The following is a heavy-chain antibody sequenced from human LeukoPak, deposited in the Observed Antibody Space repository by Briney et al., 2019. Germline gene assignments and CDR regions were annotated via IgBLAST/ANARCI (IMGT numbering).Heavy chain of an antibody. V-gene: IGHV1-8*01. Sequence: PAASVTVSCKASGYTFTSYDINWVRQAPGQGLEWMGWMNPNSGNTGYAQKFQGRVTMTRNTSISTAYMELSSLRSEDTAVYYCARVPIVPAAINWFDPWGQGTMVTVSS. J-gene: IGHJ5*02. CDR2: MNPNSGNT. CDR1: GYTFTSYD. CDR3: ARVPIVPAAINWFDP. D-gene: IGHD2-2*01.